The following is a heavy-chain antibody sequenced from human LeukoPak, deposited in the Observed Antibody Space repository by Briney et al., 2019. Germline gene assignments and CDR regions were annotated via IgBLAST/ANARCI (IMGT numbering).Heavy chain of an antibody. CDR3: ARHRLSDYDSSDDDAFQI. D-gene: IGHD3-22*01. J-gene: IGHJ3*02. CDR1: GGSISGYL. V-gene: IGHV4-59*08. Sequence: SETLSLTCTVSGGSISGYLWSWIRQPPGKGLEWIGYIDYSGTTNYNPSLKSRVTILVDTSKNQFSLKLSSVTAADTAVYYCARHRLSDYDSSDDDAFQIWGQGTMVTVSS. CDR2: IDYSGTT.